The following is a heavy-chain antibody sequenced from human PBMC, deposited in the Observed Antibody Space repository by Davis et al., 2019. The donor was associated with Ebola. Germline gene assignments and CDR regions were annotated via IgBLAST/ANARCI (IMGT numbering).Heavy chain of an antibody. CDR2: ISVDGGTK. D-gene: IGHD3-22*01. V-gene: IGHV3-11*01. J-gene: IGHJ4*02. CDR1: GFIVSDKY. CDR3: AWRGDSREFDY. Sequence: GESLKISCAASGFIVSDKYMSWVRQAPGKGLEWISYISVDGGTKKYADSVRGRFTVARDNDEKVLYLQMNNLRAEDTAVYYCAWRGDSREFDYWGRGNLVTVSS.